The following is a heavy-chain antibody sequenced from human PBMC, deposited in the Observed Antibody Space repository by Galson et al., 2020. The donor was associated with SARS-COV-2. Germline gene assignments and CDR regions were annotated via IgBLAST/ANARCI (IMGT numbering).Heavy chain of an antibody. CDR2: IYYSGST. D-gene: IGHD6-13*01. CDR3: AGIIAAAGLIDY. CDR1: GGSISSSSYY. V-gene: IGHV4-39*01. Sequence: SQTLSLTCTVSGGSISSSSYYWGWIRQPPGKGLEWIGSIYYSGSTYYNPSLKSRVTISVDTSKNQFSLKLSSVTAADTAVYYCAGIIAAAGLIDYWGQGTLVTVSS. J-gene: IGHJ4*02.